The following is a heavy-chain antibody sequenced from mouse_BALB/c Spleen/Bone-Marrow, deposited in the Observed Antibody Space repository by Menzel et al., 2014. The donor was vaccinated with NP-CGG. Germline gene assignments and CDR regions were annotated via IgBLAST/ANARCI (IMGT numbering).Heavy chain of an antibody. CDR3: ARHREVRPFAY. CDR2: ISGGGSYT. D-gene: IGHD2-14*01. CDR1: GFTFSSYA. V-gene: IGHV5-9-3*01. Sequence: EVKLVESGGGLVKPGGSLKLSCAASGFTFSSYAMSWVRQTPEKRLERVATISGGGSYTYYPDSVKGRFTISRDNAKNTLYLQMSSLRSEDTAMYYCARHREVRPFAYWGQGTLVTVSA. J-gene: IGHJ3*01.